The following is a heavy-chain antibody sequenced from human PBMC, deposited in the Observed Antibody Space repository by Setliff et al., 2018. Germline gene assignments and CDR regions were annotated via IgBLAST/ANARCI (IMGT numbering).Heavy chain of an antibody. J-gene: IGHJ4*02. CDR2: VTIYNGNT. Sequence: ASVKVSCKASGHTLTGYYMHWVRQAPGQGLDWMGWVTIYNGNTKYAQNLQGRLTLSTDRSTNTVYMELGSLTTDDTAIYYCARVESMVRGKNILRHFDYWGQGTQVTVSS. V-gene: IGHV1-18*04. D-gene: IGHD3-10*01. CDR3: ARVESMVRGKNILRHFDY. CDR1: GHTLTGYY.